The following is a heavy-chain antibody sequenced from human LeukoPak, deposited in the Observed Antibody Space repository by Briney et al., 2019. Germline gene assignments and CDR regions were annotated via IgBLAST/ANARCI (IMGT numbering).Heavy chain of an antibody. Sequence: AGGSLRLSCAASGFTFGSYAMHWVRQAPGKGLEGVAVISYDGSNKKYADSVKGRFTISRDNSKNTLYLQMNSLRAEDTAVYYCARGFPHHYDSRGIKFDFWAQGILVSVSS. CDR2: ISYDGSNK. CDR3: ARGFPHHYDSRGIKFDF. V-gene: IGHV3-30*04. D-gene: IGHD3-22*01. CDR1: GFTFGSYA. J-gene: IGHJ4*02.